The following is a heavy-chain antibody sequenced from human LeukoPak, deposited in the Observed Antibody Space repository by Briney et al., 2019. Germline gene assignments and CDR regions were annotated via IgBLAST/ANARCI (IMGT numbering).Heavy chain of an antibody. V-gene: IGHV1-2*02. J-gene: IGHJ6*02. D-gene: IGHD2-2*01. CDR3: ARDLFTAENQYCSSTSCYRYYGMDV. CDR1: GYTFTGYY. CDR2: INPNSGGT. Sequence: GASVKVSCKASGYTFTGYYMHWVRQAPGQGLEWMGWINPNSGGTNYAQKFQGRVTMTRDTSISTAYTELSRLRSDDTAVYYCARDLFTAENQYCSSTSCYRYYGMDVWGQGTTVTVSS.